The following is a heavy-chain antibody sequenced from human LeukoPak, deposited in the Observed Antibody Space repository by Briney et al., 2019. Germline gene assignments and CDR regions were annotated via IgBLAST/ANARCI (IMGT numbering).Heavy chain of an antibody. V-gene: IGHV3-23*01. Sequence: PGGSLRLSCAASGFTLSSYAMTGVRHAPGKGLEWVTGISGSGGNTYYADSVKGRFTISRDNAKNTLYLQMNSRRAEDTAVYYCAKGDASPVHRLTVHWGQETLVSVSS. CDR1: GFTLSSYA. CDR3: AKGDASPVHRLTVH. D-gene: IGHD3-16*01. CDR2: ISGSGGNT. J-gene: IGHJ4*02.